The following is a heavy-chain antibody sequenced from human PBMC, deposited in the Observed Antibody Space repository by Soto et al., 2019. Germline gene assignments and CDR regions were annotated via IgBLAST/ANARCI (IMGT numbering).Heavy chain of an antibody. CDR2: IYYSGST. V-gene: IGHV4-31*03. D-gene: IGHD5-18*01. J-gene: IGHJ5*02. Sequence: PSENLSLTCTVSGGSISSGGYYWSWIRQHPGKGLEWIGYIYYSGSTYYNPSLKSRVTISVDTPKNQLSLKLSSVTAADTAVYYCARDWSPRGYSYGKGWFDPWGQGTLVTVSS. CDR3: ARDWSPRGYSYGKGWFDP. CDR1: GGSISSGGYY.